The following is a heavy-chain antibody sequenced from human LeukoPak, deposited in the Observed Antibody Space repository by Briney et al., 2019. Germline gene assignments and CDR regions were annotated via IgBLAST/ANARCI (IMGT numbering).Heavy chain of an antibody. CDR3: ARDILHYYDSGPFDY. CDR1: GFTFSSYA. V-gene: IGHV3-30-3*01. CDR2: ISYDGSNK. Sequence: PGGSLRLSCAASGFTFSSYAMHWVRQAPGKGLEWVAVISYDGSNKYYADSVKGRFTISRDNSKNTLYLQMNSLRAEDTAVYYCARDILHYYDSGPFDYWGQGTLVTVSS. D-gene: IGHD3-22*01. J-gene: IGHJ4*02.